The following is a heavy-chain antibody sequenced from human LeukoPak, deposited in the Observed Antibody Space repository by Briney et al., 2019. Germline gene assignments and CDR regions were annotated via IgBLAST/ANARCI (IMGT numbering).Heavy chain of an antibody. J-gene: IGHJ5*02. Sequence: SQTLSLTCTVSGGSISSGDYYWSWIRQPPGKGLEWIGYIYYSGSTYYNPSLKSRVTISVDTSKNQFSLKLSSVTAADTAVYYCARFDCSSTSCAGGWFDPWGQGTLVNVSS. D-gene: IGHD2-2*01. CDR1: GGSISSGDYY. CDR3: ARFDCSSTSCAGGWFDP. V-gene: IGHV4-30-4*08. CDR2: IYYSGST.